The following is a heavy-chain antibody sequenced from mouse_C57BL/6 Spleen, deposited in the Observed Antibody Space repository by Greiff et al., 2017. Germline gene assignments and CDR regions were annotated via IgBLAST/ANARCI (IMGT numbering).Heavy chain of an antibody. V-gene: IGHV1-15*01. CDR2: IDPETGGT. Sequence: VQLQESGAELVRPGASVTLSCKASGYTFTDYEMHWVKQTPVHGLEWIGAIDPETGGTAYNQKFKGQAILTADKSSSTAYMELSSLTSEGSAVYYITRWEYGYGLDYWGQGTSVTVSS. D-gene: IGHD2-2*01. J-gene: IGHJ4*01. CDR3: TRWEYGYGLDY. CDR1: GYTFTDYE.